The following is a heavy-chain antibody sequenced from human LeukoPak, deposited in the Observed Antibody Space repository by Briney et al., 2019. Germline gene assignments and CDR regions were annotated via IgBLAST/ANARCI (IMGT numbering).Heavy chain of an antibody. CDR3: ASRRDGYNQLDY. CDR2: IDHAGTT. CDR1: GGSILTNDYC. J-gene: IGHJ4*02. V-gene: IGHV4-39*01. Sequence: PSETLSLNCVFSGGSILTNDYCWGWTRQPPWKELEWIGTIDHAGTTFYNVSLKSRDTICVDTPNNQFSQKLNPVCDADAAVYYCASRRDGYNQLDYWGEGTLVTVS. D-gene: IGHD5-24*01.